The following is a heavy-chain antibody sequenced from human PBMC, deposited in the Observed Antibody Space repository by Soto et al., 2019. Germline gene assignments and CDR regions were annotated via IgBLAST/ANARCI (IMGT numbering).Heavy chain of an antibody. J-gene: IGHJ4*02. D-gene: IGHD3-22*01. V-gene: IGHV3-21*06. Sequence: EVQLVESGGGLVKPGGSLILYCAVSGFTFSSYSMNWVRQAPGKGLEWVSSISSSSSYIYYADSVKGRFTISRDNAKNSLYLQMSSLRAEDTAVYYCARGPGGYYDSSAYPSHYYDYWRQGTLFTVSS. CDR2: ISSSSSYI. CDR1: GFTFSSYS. CDR3: ARGPGGYYDSSAYPSHYYDY.